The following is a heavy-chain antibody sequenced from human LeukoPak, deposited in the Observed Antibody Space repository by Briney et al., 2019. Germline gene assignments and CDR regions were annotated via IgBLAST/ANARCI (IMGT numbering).Heavy chain of an antibody. CDR2: IYYSGST. CDR1: GGSISSSSYY. V-gene: IGHV4-39*07. CDR3: ARVAAAGTLFDY. D-gene: IGHD6-13*01. J-gene: IGHJ4*02. Sequence: PSETLSLTCTVSGGSISSSSYYWGWIRQPPGKGLEWIGSIYYSGSTYYNPSLKSRVTISVDTSKNQFSLKLSSVTAADTAVYYCARVAAAGTLFDYWGQGTLVTVSS.